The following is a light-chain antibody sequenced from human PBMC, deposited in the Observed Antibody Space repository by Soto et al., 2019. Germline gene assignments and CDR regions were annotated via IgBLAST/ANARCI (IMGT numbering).Light chain of an antibody. CDR2: SGS. CDR1: QSLLHSDGYNY. J-gene: IGKJ4*01. CDR3: MQALHTSVT. Sequence: DIVLTQSSLSLPVTPGEPASISCRSSQSLLHSDGYNYLDWYMQKPGQSTQLLICSGSQRAFGVHDKYSCSRAGTYFTLKSSRVESEDVGVYYCMQALHTSVTCGGATKLDIK. V-gene: IGKV2-28*01.